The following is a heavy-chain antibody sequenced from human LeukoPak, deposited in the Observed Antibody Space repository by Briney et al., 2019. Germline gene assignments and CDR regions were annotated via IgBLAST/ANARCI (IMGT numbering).Heavy chain of an antibody. J-gene: IGHJ4*02. CDR3: AKTDYGDYGSGY. CDR1: GFTFSSYA. Sequence: GGSLRLSCAASGFTFSSYAMHWVRQAPGKGLEWVAVISYDGSNKYYADSVKGRFTISRDNAKNTLYLQMNSLRAEDTAVYYCAKTDYGDYGSGYWGQGTLVTVSS. D-gene: IGHD4-17*01. CDR2: ISYDGSNK. V-gene: IGHV3-30*04.